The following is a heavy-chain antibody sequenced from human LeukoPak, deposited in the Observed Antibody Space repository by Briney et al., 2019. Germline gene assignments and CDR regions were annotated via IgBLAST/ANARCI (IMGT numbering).Heavy chain of an antibody. D-gene: IGHD6-13*01. J-gene: IGHJ4*02. CDR1: GYTFTSYG. V-gene: IGHV1-18*01. CDR3: AGDAVYSSSWYTQPDY. CDR2: ISAYNGNT. Sequence: ASVKVSCEASGYTFTSYGISWVRQAPGQGLEWMGWISAYNGNTNYAQKLQGRVTMTTDTSTSTAYMELRSLRSDDTAVYYCAGDAVYSSSWYTQPDYWGQGTLVTVSS.